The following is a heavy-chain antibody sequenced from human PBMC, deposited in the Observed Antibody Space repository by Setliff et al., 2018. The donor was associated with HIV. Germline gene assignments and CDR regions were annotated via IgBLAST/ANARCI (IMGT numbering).Heavy chain of an antibody. Sequence: KTSETLSLTCAVYGGSFSGYYWSCMRQPPGKGLEWIGEINHSGSTTYNPSLKSGVIISVDTSRNQFSLKLSSVTAADTAVYYCARCRWIRVSAAIMYYYYYMDVWGRGTTVTVSS. V-gene: IGHV4-34*01. CDR1: GGSFSGYY. CDR3: ARCRWIRVSAAIMYYYYYMDV. D-gene: IGHD2-2*01. J-gene: IGHJ6*03. CDR2: INHSGST.